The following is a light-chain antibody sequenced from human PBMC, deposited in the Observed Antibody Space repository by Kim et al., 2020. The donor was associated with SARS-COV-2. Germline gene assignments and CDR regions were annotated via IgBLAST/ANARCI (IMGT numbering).Light chain of an antibody. CDR3: HQYGNSPNT. CDR2: GAA. CDR1: RSLSSSY. V-gene: IGKV3-20*01. J-gene: IGKJ2*01. Sequence: LAPGERATLSGRASRSLSSSYLAWYQQRPGQAPRLLIFGAASRAAGTPDRFSGSGSGSVFTLTISRVEPADFAVYFCHQYGNSPNTFGQGTKLEIK.